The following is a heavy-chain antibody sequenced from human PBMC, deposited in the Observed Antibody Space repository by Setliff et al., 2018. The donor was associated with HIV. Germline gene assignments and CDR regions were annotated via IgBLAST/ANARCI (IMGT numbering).Heavy chain of an antibody. D-gene: IGHD5-12*01. Sequence: SETLSLTCTVSGVSINSGDYFWSWIRQHPGKGLEWIGYIYYSGSTYYNPSLKSRVTISVDTSKNQFSLKLSSVTAADTAVYYCAFSKQMATMAFDYWGQGALVTVSS. V-gene: IGHV4-30-4*08. CDR3: AFSKQMATMAFDY. CDR2: IYYSGST. CDR1: GVSINSGDYF. J-gene: IGHJ4*02.